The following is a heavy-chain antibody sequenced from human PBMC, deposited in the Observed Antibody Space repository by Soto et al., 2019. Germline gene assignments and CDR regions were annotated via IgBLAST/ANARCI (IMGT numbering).Heavy chain of an antibody. J-gene: IGHJ4*02. V-gene: IGHV4-30-4*01. Sequence: QVQLQESGPGLVKPSQTLSLTCTISGASFSSGFYYWTWIRQSPAKGLEWIGYSDSSGSAYYNPSLERRVTISVDTSTDQLALKLSSVTAADTAVYYCARDRHRPDGLSLYYVDNWGPGILVTVSS. D-gene: IGHD3-10*01. CDR2: SDSSGSA. CDR3: ARDRHRPDGLSLYYVDN. CDR1: GASFSSGFYY.